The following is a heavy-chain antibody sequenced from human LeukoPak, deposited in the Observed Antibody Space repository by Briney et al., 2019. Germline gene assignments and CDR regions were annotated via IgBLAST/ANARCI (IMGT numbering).Heavy chain of an antibody. Sequence: PGGSLRLSCAASGFTFSSYSMNWVRQAPGKGLEWVSYISSSSSTIYYADSVKGRFTISRDNAKNSLYLQTNSLRAEDTAVYYCARGAEWLYFDYWGQGTLVTVSS. CDR2: ISSSSSTI. D-gene: IGHD3-3*01. J-gene: IGHJ4*02. CDR1: GFTFSSYS. V-gene: IGHV3-48*01. CDR3: ARGAEWLYFDY.